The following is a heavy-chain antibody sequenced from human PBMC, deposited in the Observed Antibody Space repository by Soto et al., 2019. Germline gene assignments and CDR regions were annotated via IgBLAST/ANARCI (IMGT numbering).Heavy chain of an antibody. CDR1: GFTFSSYW. V-gene: IGHV3-74*01. CDR3: ARDLAATPSNRCYYSYGMDV. Sequence: PGGSLRLSCAASGFTFSSYWMHWVRQAPGKGLVWVSRINSDGSSTSYADSVKGRFTTSRDNAKNTLYLQMNSLRAEDTAVYYCARDLAATPSNRCYYSYGMDVWGQGTTVTLSS. J-gene: IGHJ6*02. CDR2: INSDGSST. D-gene: IGHD1-26*01.